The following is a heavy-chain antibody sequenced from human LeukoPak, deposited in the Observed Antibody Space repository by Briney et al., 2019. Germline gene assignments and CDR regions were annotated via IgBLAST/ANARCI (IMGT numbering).Heavy chain of an antibody. J-gene: IGHJ4*02. Sequence: GGSLRLSCAAAGFTFSSHWMTWVRQAPGKGLEWVSSISSSSSYIYYADSVKGRFTISRDNAKNSLYLQMNSLRAEDTAVYYCARDPAPTVPTDPYSFDYWGQGPLVTVSS. CDR3: ARDPAPTVPTDPYSFDY. V-gene: IGHV3-21*01. CDR2: ISSSSSYI. D-gene: IGHD4-17*01. CDR1: GFTFSSHW.